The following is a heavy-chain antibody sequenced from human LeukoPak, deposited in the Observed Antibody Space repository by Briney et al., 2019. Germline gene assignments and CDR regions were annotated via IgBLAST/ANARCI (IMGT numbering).Heavy chain of an antibody. V-gene: IGHV3-23*01. Sequence: GGSLRLSCAASGFTFSSYAMSWVRQAPGKGLEWVSAIGGSGGSTYYADSVKGRFTISRDNSKNTLYLQMNSLRAEDTAVYYCAKGFNSYYGSGSYLNNWFDPWGQGTLVTVSS. J-gene: IGHJ5*02. D-gene: IGHD3-10*01. CDR1: GFTFSSYA. CDR3: AKGFNSYYGSGSYLNNWFDP. CDR2: IGGSGGST.